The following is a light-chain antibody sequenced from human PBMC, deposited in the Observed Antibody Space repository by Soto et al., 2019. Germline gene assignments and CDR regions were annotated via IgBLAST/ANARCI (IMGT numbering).Light chain of an antibody. J-gene: IGKJ5*01. CDR3: QQYHNWPIT. CDR2: DAS. V-gene: IGKV3-15*01. CDR1: QSVSSY. Sequence: EIVTTQSPATLSVSPGERATLSCRASQSVSSYLVWYQQKPGQAPRLLIYDASTRATGISARFSGSGSGTEFTLTISSLQSEDFAVYYCQQYHNWPITFGQGTRLEIK.